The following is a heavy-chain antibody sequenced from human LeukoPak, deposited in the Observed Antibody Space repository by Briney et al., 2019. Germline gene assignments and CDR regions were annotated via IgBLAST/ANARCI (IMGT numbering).Heavy chain of an antibody. D-gene: IGHD3-22*01. Sequence: PGGSLRLSCAASGFTFSSYSMNWVRQAPGKGLEWVSSISSSSSYIYYAGSVKGRFTISRDNAKNSLYLQMNSLRAEDTAVYYCARIPYYYDSSGYYSDYWGQGTLVTVSS. CDR2: ISSSSSYI. CDR3: ARIPYYYDSSGYYSDY. CDR1: GFTFSSYS. J-gene: IGHJ4*02. V-gene: IGHV3-21*01.